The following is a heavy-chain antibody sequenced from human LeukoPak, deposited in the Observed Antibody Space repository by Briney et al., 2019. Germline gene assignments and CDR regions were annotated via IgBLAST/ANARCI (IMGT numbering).Heavy chain of an antibody. V-gene: IGHV3-30*02. D-gene: IGHD3-10*01. J-gene: IGHJ4*02. CDR1: GFTFRSYG. Sequence: GGSLRLSCAASGFTFRSYGMHWVRQAPGKGLEWVAFIRYDGSNKYYADSVKGRFTISRDNSQNTLYLQMNSLRAEDTAVYYCAKDMDVGGYGSGSYLDYWGQGTLVTVSS. CDR3: AKDMDVGGYGSGSYLDY. CDR2: IRYDGSNK.